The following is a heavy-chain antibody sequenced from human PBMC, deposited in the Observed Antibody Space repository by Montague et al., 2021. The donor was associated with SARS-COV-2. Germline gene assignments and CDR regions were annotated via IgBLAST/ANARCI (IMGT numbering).Heavy chain of an antibody. CDR3: TRDRGIAAADINYYGMDV. CDR2: ISDSGRT. CDR1: GDSIRSYH. J-gene: IGHJ6*02. V-gene: IGHV4-59*13. Sequence: SETLSLTCTVSGDSIRSYHWTWIRQPPGKGLEWIGRISDSGRTIYNPSLKSRVTISVDTSKNQFFLNLRSMVAADTAIYYCTRDRGIAAADINYYGMDVWGPGTTVTVSS. D-gene: IGHD6-13*01.